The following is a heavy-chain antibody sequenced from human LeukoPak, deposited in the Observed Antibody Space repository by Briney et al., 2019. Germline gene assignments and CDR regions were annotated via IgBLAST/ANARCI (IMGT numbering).Heavy chain of an antibody. CDR2: IRYDGSNE. D-gene: IGHD1-26*01. CDR3: AKELTVGTTSKNLDY. CDR1: GFTFSDYG. J-gene: IGHJ4*02. V-gene: IGHV3-30*02. Sequence: GGSLRLSCAASGFTFSDYGMHWVRQAPGKGLEWVALIRYDGSNEYYADSVKGRFTISRDSSKSTLYLQMNSLRAEDTAVYYVAKELTVGTTSKNLDYWGQGTLVTVSS.